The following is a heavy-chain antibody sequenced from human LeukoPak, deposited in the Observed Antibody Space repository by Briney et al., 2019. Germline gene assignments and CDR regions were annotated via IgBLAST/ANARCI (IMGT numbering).Heavy chain of an antibody. D-gene: IGHD1-1*01. J-gene: IGHJ4*02. CDR3: AKGRYGTTGTTDPFDY. CDR1: GFSFSTFA. CDR2: TSGSGGST. Sequence: GGSLRLSCAASGFSFSTFAMSWVRQAPGKGLEWVSATSGSGGSTYYADSVKGRFTISRDNSKNTLYLQMNSLRAEDTAVYYCAKGRYGTTGTTDPFDYWGQGTLVTVSS. V-gene: IGHV3-23*01.